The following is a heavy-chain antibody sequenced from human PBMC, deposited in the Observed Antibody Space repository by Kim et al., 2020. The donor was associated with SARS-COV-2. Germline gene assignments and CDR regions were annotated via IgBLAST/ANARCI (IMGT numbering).Heavy chain of an antibody. CDR3: ARGLPYYYGSGSSHFDY. D-gene: IGHD3-10*01. J-gene: IGHJ4*02. Sequence: KGRFTISRDNAKNSLYLQMNSLRDEDTAVYYCARGLPYYYGSGSSHFDYWGQGTLVTVSS. V-gene: IGHV3-48*02.